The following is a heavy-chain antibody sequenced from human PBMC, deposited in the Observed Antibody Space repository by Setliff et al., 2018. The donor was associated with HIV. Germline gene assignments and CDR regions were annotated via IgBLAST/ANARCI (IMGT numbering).Heavy chain of an antibody. Sequence: PSETLSLTCTVSGGSISSSSYYWGWIRQPPGKGLEWLGTLYYSGSTYYNPSLKSRVTMSIDTSKNQFSLKLTSVTAADTAVYYCARGECSGGSCYPPDYWGQGTLVTVSS. V-gene: IGHV4-39*01. CDR2: LYYSGST. CDR1: GGSISSSSYY. CDR3: ARGECSGGSCYPPDY. J-gene: IGHJ4*02. D-gene: IGHD2-15*01.